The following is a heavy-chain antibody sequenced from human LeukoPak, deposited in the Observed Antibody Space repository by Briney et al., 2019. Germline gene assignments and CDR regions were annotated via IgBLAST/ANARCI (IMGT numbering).Heavy chain of an antibody. CDR1: GYTFISYG. J-gene: IGHJ6*04. V-gene: IGHV1-18*04. D-gene: IGHD5-12*01. Sequence: ASVKVSFKASGYTFISYGISWVRQAPGQGLEWMGWISAYNGNTNYSQKVQGRVTMTTDTSTSTAYMEMRSLRSDDTAVYYCAREVYSGYGGYYYYGMDVWGKGTTVTVSS. CDR3: AREVYSGYGGYYYYGMDV. CDR2: ISAYNGNT.